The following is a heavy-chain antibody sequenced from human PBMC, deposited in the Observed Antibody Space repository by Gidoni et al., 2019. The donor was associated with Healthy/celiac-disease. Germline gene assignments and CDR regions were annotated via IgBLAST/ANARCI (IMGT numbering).Heavy chain of an antibody. CDR1: GFTFSSYA. CDR2: ISGSGGST. D-gene: IGHD3-9*01. Sequence: EVQLLESGGGLVQPGGSLRLSCAASGFTFSSYAMSWVRQAPGKGLEWVSAISGSGGSTYYADSVKGRFTISRDNSKNTLYLQMNSLRAEDTAVYYCAKGDVLRYFDWLADYYYYMDVWGKGTTVTVSS. CDR3: AKGDVLRYFDWLADYYYYMDV. V-gene: IGHV3-23*01. J-gene: IGHJ6*03.